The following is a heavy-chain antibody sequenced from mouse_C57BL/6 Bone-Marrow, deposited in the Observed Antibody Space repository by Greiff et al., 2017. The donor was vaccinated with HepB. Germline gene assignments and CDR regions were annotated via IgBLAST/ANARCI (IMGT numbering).Heavy chain of an antibody. Sequence: EVRLVEAGVGLVKPGGSLKLSCAASGFTFSSYGMSWVRQTPDKRLEWVATISSGGSYTYYPDSVKGRFTISRDNAKNTLYLQMSSLKSEDTAMYYCARAITTVVAKGGYAMDYWGQGTSVTVSS. J-gene: IGHJ4*01. D-gene: IGHD1-1*01. CDR2: ISSGGSYT. V-gene: IGHV5-6*01. CDR1: GFTFSSYG. CDR3: ARAITTVVAKGGYAMDY.